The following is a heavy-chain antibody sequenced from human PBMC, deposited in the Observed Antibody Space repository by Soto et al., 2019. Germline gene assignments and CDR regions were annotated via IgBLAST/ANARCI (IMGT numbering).Heavy chain of an antibody. CDR2: ISGSGGST. J-gene: IGHJ6*03. CDR3: AKDFGAYHLPYYYYYYMDV. CDR1: GFTFSSYA. Sequence: GGSLRLSCAASGFTFSSYAMSWVRQAPGKGLEWVSAISGSGGSTYYADSVKGRFTISRDNSKNTLYLQMNSLRAEDTAVYYCAKDFGAYHLPYYYYYYMDVWGKGTTVTVSS. V-gene: IGHV3-23*01. D-gene: IGHD3-16*01.